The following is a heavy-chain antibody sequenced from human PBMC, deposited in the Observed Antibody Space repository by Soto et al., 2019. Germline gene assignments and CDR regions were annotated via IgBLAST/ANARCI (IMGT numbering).Heavy chain of an antibody. Sequence: PSETLSLTCTVSGGSISSGGYYWGWIRQPPGKGLEWIGSIYYSGSTYYNPSLKSRVTISVDTSKNQFSLKLSSVTAADTAVYYCARLRRITIFGVVTSAWFDPWGQGTLVTVSS. D-gene: IGHD3-3*01. J-gene: IGHJ5*02. CDR2: IYYSGST. CDR3: ARLRRITIFGVVTSAWFDP. CDR1: GGSISSGGYY. V-gene: IGHV4-39*01.